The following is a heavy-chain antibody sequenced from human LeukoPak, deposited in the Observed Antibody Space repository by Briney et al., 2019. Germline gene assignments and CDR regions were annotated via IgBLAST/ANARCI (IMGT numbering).Heavy chain of an antibody. CDR2: IHPGRGDT. V-gene: IGHV1-2*02. J-gene: IGHJ5*02. CDR3: ARVAVEMASWLDP. CDR1: GYTFTDHY. Sequence: ASVKVSCKALGYTFTDHYFHWLRQAPGQGLEWMGWIHPGRGDTNYAQKFQGRVTMTRDTSITTVYMELSRLTSDDTAVYYCARVAVEMASWLDPWGQGTLVTVSS. D-gene: IGHD5-24*01.